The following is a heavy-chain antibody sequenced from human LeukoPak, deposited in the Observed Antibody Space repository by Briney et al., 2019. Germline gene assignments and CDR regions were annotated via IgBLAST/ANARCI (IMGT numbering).Heavy chain of an antibody. CDR2: ISGSGGST. CDR3: ATQGRDIVVVVAASFDY. V-gene: IGHV3-23*01. CDR1: GFTFSNAW. J-gene: IGHJ4*02. Sequence: GGSLRLSCAASGFTFSNAWMSWVRQAPGKGLEWVSAISGSGGSTYYADSVKGRFTISRDNSKNTLYLQMNSLRAEDTAVYYCATQGRDIVVVVAASFDYWGQGTLVTVSS. D-gene: IGHD2-15*01.